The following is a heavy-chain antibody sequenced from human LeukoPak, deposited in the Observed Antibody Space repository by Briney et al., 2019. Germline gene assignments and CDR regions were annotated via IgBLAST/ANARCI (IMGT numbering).Heavy chain of an antibody. CDR2: IYYSGST. CDR3: ARGSGWYVYYFDY. Sequence: SETLSLTCTVSGGSISSSSYYWGWIRQPPGKGLEWIGSIYYSGSTYYNPSLKSRATISVDTSKNQFSLKLSSVTAADTAVYYCARGSGWYVYYFDYWGQGTLVTVSS. J-gene: IGHJ4*02. D-gene: IGHD6-19*01. V-gene: IGHV4-39*01. CDR1: GGSISSSSYY.